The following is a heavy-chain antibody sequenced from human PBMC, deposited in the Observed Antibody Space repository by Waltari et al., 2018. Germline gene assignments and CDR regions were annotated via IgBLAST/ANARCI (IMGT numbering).Heavy chain of an antibody. D-gene: IGHD2-21*02. CDR2: ISGSGGST. CDR3: ANFEVSPATAIFGSTSADHDY. J-gene: IGHJ4*02. V-gene: IGHV3-23*01. CDR1: GFTFSSYA. Sequence: EVQLLESGGGLVQPGGSLRLSCAASGFTFSSYAMSWFRQAPGKGLEWVSAISGSGGSTYYADSVKGRFTISRDNSKNTLYLQMNSLRAEDTAVYYCANFEVSPATAIFGSTSADHDYWGQGTLVTVSS.